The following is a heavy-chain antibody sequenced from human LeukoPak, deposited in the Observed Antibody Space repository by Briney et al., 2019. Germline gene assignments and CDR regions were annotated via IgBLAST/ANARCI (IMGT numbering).Heavy chain of an antibody. J-gene: IGHJ3*02. V-gene: IGHV4-34*01. CDR1: GGSFSGYY. CDR2: INHSGST. Sequence: SETLSLTCAVYGGSFSGYYWSWIRQPPGKGLEWIGEINHSGSTNYNPSLKSRVTISVDTSKNQFSLKLSSVTAADTAVYYCARGREDDFWSGYYNSGPDAFDIWGQGTMGTVS. CDR3: ARGREDDFWSGYYNSGPDAFDI. D-gene: IGHD3-3*01.